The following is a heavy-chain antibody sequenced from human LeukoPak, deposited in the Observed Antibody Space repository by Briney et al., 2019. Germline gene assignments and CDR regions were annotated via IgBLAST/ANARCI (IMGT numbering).Heavy chain of an antibody. J-gene: IGHJ4*02. Sequence: PSETLSLTCTVSGGSISSSSYYWGWIRQPPGKGLEWIGSIYYSGSTYYNPSLKSRVTISVATSKNQFSLKLSSVTAADTAVYYCARVHFRYYDSSGYYRGSGFSDYWGQGTLVTVSS. CDR2: IYYSGST. CDR3: ARVHFRYYDSSGYYRGSGFSDY. CDR1: GGSISSSSYY. D-gene: IGHD3-22*01. V-gene: IGHV4-39*07.